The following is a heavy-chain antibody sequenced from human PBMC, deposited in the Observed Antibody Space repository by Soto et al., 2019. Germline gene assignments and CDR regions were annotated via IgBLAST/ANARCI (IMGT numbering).Heavy chain of an antibody. CDR1: AFTLSDHF. D-gene: IGHD2-21*01. CDR3: ARNLAYGGGYTFDY. Sequence: EVQLVESGGGLVQPGGSLRLSCAVSAFTLSDHFIDWVRQAPGKGLEWVGRSRDNAHSYTTEYRASVTGRFTIARDDSRNVLYLQMNSLKTEDTAVYYGARNLAYGGGYTFDYWGQGTLVTVSS. V-gene: IGHV3-72*01. CDR2: SRDNAHSYTT. J-gene: IGHJ4*02.